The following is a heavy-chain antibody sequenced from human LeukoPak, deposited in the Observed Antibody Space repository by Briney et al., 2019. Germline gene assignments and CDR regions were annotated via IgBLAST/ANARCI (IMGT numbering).Heavy chain of an antibody. CDR2: IYTSGST. J-gene: IGHJ6*03. D-gene: IGHD5-18*01. Sequence: SETLSLTCTVSGGSIGSYYWSWIRQPPGKGLEWIGYIYTSGSTNYNPSLKSRVTISVDTSKNQFSLKLSSVTAADTAVYYCARVYSYGSHYYYYYYMDVWGKGTTVTVSS. CDR3: ARVYSYGSHYYYYYYMDV. V-gene: IGHV4-4*09. CDR1: GGSIGSYY.